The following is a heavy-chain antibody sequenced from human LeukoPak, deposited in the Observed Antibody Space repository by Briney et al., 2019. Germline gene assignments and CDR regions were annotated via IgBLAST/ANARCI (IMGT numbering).Heavy chain of an antibody. CDR1: GFTFSSYA. V-gene: IGHV3-23*01. Sequence: GGSLRLSCAASGFTFSSYAMSWVRQAPGRGLEWVSGISGSGGSTYYADSVKGRFTISRDNSKNTLYLQMNSLRAEDTAVYYCAHTSDTAMVYFDYWGQGTLVTVSS. J-gene: IGHJ4*02. CDR3: AHTSDTAMVYFDY. CDR2: ISGSGGST. D-gene: IGHD5-18*01.